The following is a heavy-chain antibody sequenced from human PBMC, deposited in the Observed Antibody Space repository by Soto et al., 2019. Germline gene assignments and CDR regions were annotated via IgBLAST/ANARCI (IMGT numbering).Heavy chain of an antibody. Sequence: ASVKVSCKASGGTFSSYAISWVRQAPGQGLEWMGGIIPIFGTANYAQKFQGRVTITADESTSTAYMELSSLRSEDTAVYYCARDCGYSYGYDYYYGMDVWGQGPTVTVYS. CDR2: IIPIFGTA. D-gene: IGHD5-18*01. V-gene: IGHV1-69*13. CDR1: GGTFSSYA. J-gene: IGHJ6*02. CDR3: ARDCGYSYGYDYYYGMDV.